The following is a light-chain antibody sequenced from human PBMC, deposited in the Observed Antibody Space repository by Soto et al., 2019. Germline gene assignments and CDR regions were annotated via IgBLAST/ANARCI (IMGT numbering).Light chain of an antibody. J-gene: IGKJ4*01. V-gene: IGKV3D-20*01. CDR1: QTISNNF. Sequence: EIVLTQSPATLSLSPGERATISCGASQTISNNFLAWYQQRPGLAPRLLIYDASNRAAGIPDRFSGSGSGTDVTLTISRLEPEDFAVYYCQQFDKLITFGGGTKVEI. CDR3: QQFDKLIT. CDR2: DAS.